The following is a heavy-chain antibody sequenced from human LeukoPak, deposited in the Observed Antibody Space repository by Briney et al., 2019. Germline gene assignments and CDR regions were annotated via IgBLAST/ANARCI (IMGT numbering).Heavy chain of an antibody. CDR3: ARQRDGCNSVDY. CDR1: GYHFTTYW. J-gene: IGHJ4*02. D-gene: IGHD5-24*01. CDR2: IYPGDSDT. V-gene: IGHV5-51*01. Sequence: GESLKISYKGSGYHFTTYWIGWVRPMPGKGLECMGIIYPGDSDTRYSPSFQGQVTISADKSISTAYLQWSSLKASDTAMYYCARQRDGCNSVDYWGQGTLVTVSS.